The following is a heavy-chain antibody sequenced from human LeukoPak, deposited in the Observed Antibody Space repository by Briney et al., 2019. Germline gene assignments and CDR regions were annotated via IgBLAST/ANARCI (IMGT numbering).Heavy chain of an antibody. Sequence: GASVKVSCKASGYTFTSYDINWGRQATGQGLEWMGWMNPNSGNSGYAQKFQGRVTMTRDTSITTAYMELSSLRSDDTAVYYCARRADDYDSSCYQHWGRGTLVTVSS. CDR3: ARRADDYDSSCYQH. V-gene: IGHV1-8*01. CDR2: MNPNSGNS. J-gene: IGHJ4*02. D-gene: IGHD3-22*01. CDR1: GYTFTSYD.